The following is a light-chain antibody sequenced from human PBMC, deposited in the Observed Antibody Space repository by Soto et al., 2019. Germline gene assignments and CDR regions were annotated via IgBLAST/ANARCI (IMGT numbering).Light chain of an antibody. V-gene: IGKV3-15*01. CDR1: QSVSSN. CDR2: GAS. J-gene: IGKJ2*01. Sequence: ERVMTQSPVTLSVSPGERATLSSLASQSVSSNFALYQQKPGQVPRLLIYGASTSATGIPARFSGSGSGTEFTLTILSLQSEDFAVYSCQQYDNWPDTLGQGTTRAIK. CDR3: QQYDNWPDT.